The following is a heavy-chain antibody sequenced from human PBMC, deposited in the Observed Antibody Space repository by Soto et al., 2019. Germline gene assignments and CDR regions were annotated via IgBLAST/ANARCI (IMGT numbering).Heavy chain of an antibody. D-gene: IGHD5-12*01. CDR3: ARRGSGYNYGY. Sequence: PVESLKISCGASGYSFPAFWIGWVRQMPGKGLGWMGIIFPADSDTRYSRSFQGQVTISAEKSISSDYLQWSRVKASDTAMYYCARRGSGYNYGYWVQRTLVTV. V-gene: IGHV5-51*01. CDR1: GYSFPAFW. CDR2: IFPADSDT. J-gene: IGHJ4*02.